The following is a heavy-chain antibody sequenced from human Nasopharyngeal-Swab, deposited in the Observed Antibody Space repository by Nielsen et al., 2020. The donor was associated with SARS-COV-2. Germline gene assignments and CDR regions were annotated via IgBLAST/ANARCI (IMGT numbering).Heavy chain of an antibody. J-gene: IGHJ6*03. V-gene: IGHV3-20*04. CDR1: GFTFDDYG. D-gene: IGHD2-15*01. CDR3: AKDAAGEFQYYYMDV. Sequence: GGSLRLSCAASGFTFDDYGMSWVRQAPGKGLEWVSGINWNGGSTGYADSVKGRFTISRDNAKNSLYLQMNSLRPEDTALYYCAKDAAGEFQYYYMDVWGKGTTVTVSS. CDR2: INWNGGST.